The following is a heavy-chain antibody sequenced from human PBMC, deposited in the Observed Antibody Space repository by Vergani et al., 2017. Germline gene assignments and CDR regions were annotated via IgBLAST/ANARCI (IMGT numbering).Heavy chain of an antibody. Sequence: QVQLVQSGAEVKKPGSSVKVSCKASGGTFSSYAISWVRQPPGQGLEWMGGIIPIFGTANYAQKFQGRVTITADESTSTAYMELSSLRSEDTAVYYCARSSSGGQLGHNYYYYYYMDVWGKGTTVTVSS. CDR2: IIPIFGTA. V-gene: IGHV1-69*01. CDR3: ARSSSGGQLGHNYYYYYYMDV. CDR1: GGTFSSYA. J-gene: IGHJ6*03. D-gene: IGHD6-6*01.